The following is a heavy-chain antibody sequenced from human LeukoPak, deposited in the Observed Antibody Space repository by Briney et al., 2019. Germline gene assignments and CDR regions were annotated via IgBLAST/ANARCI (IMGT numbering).Heavy chain of an antibody. CDR2: IYYSGST. Sequence: PSETLSLTCTVSGGSISSSSYYWGWIRQPPGKGLEWIGRIYYSGSTYYNPSLKSRFTISVDTSKNQFSLKLSSVTAADTAVYYCASTLTYYDFWSGYFINWFDPWGQGTLVTVSS. CDR3: ASTLTYYDFWSGYFINWFDP. J-gene: IGHJ5*02. D-gene: IGHD3-3*01. V-gene: IGHV4-39*01. CDR1: GGSISSSSYY.